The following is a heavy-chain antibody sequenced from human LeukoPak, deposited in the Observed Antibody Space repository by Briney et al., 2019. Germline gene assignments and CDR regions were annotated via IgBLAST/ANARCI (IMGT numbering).Heavy chain of an antibody. CDR3: VRVPDYSLDYYYYYYMDV. D-gene: IGHD4-11*01. Sequence: SQTLSLTCTVSGGSISSGSYYWSWIRQPAGKGLEWIGRIYTSGSTNYNPSLKSRVTISVDTSKNQFSLKLSSVTAADTAVYYCVRVPDYSLDYYYYYYMDVWGKGTTVTVSS. V-gene: IGHV4-61*02. CDR1: GGSISSGSYY. CDR2: IYTSGST. J-gene: IGHJ6*03.